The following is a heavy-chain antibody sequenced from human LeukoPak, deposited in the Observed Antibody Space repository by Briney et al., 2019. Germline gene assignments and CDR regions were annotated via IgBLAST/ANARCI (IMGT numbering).Heavy chain of an antibody. CDR3: AKSFWQQLAHFDY. CDR2: ISWNSGSI. J-gene: IGHJ4*02. CDR1: GFTFDDYA. V-gene: IGHV3-9*01. D-gene: IGHD6-13*01. Sequence: QPGGSLRLSCAASGFTFDDYAMHWVRQAPGKGLEWVSGISWNSGSIGYADSVKGRFTISRDNAKNSLYLQMNSLRAEDTALYYCAKSFWQQLAHFDYWGQGTLVTVSS.